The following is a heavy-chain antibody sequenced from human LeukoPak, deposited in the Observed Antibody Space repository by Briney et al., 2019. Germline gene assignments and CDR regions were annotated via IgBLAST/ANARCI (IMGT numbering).Heavy chain of an antibody. Sequence: PGGSLRLSCAASGFTFSSYGMHWVRQAPGKGLEWVSSISSSSSYIYYADSVKGRFTIPRDNAKNSLYLQMNSLRAEDTAVYYCARDGGITGTPDWGQGTLVTVSS. V-gene: IGHV3-21*01. J-gene: IGHJ4*02. CDR2: ISSSSSYI. CDR1: GFTFSSYG. D-gene: IGHD1-7*01. CDR3: ARDGGITGTPD.